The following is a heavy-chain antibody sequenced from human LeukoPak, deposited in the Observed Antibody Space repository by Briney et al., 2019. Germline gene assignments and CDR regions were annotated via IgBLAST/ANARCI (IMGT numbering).Heavy chain of an antibody. CDR2: INSDGSST. D-gene: IGHD2-15*01. Sequence: GGSLRLSCAASGFTFSSYWMHWVRQAPGKGLVRVSRINSDGSSTSYADSVKGRFTISRDDAKNTLYLQMNSLRAEDTAVYYCASESVVVSFDYWGQGTLVTVSS. V-gene: IGHV3-74*01. J-gene: IGHJ4*02. CDR3: ASESVVVSFDY. CDR1: GFTFSSYW.